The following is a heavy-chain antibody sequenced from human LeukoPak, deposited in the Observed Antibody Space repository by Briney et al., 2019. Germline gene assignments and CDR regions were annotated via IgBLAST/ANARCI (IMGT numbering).Heavy chain of an antibody. V-gene: IGHV3-48*01. CDR3: AREVLTQAIYSGYNAFEI. CDR1: GFTFSSYS. D-gene: IGHD5-12*01. CDR2: ISSSSSTI. J-gene: IGHJ3*02. Sequence: PGGSLRLSCAASGFTFSSYSMNWVRQAPGKGLEWVSYISSSSSTIYYADSVKGRFTISRDNAKNSLYLQMNSLRAEDTAVYYCAREVLTQAIYSGYNAFEIWGQGTMVTVSS.